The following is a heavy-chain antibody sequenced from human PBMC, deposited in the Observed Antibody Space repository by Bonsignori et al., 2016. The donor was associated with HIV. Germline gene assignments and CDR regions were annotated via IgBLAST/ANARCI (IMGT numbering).Heavy chain of an antibody. CDR3: ARHNCTGGGCYNTYY. CDR1: GYTFTDHS. D-gene: IGHD2-8*02. V-gene: IGHV1-2*02. J-gene: IGHJ6*01. CDR2: INPKSGGA. Sequence: QLVQSGAEVKKPGASVKVSCKTSGYTFTDHSLHWVRQAPGQGLEWLGWINPKSGGANYAQKFQARVIMTRDTSISTVYMELARLRSDDSAVYFCARHNCTGGGCYNTYY.